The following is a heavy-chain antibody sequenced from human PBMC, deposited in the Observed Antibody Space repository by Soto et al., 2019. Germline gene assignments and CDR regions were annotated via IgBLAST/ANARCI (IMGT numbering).Heavy chain of an antibody. CDR2: IIPILDIP. CDR1: GGTFSRYT. J-gene: IGHJ6*02. D-gene: IGHD2-8*02. V-gene: IGHV1-69*02. Sequence: QVQLVQSGAEVKKPGSSVKVSCKASGGTFSRYTFTWVRQAPGQGLEWMGRIIPILDIPNYAQNFQGRVTIAADKSTSTAYLELGSLRSVDAAVYSCASNFTGVLVLGTSPPGGDNYGWDVWGQGTTVTVSS. CDR3: ASNFTGVLVLGTSPPGGDNYGWDV.